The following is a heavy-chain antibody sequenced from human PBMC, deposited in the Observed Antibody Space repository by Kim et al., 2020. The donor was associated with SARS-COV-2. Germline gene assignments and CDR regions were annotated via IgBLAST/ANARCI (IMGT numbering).Heavy chain of an antibody. V-gene: IGHV4-34*01. CDR2: INHSGST. CDR1: GGSFSGYY. CDR3: ARDLVADGGMDV. D-gene: IGHD6-19*01. Sequence: SETLSLTCAVYGGSFSGYYWSWIRQPPGKGLEWIGEINHSGSTNYNPSLKSRVTISVDTSKNQFSLKLSSVTAADTAVYYCARDLVADGGMDVWGQGTTVTVSS. J-gene: IGHJ6*02.